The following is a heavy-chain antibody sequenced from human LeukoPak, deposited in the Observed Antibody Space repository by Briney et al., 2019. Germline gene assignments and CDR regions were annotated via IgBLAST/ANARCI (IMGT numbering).Heavy chain of an antibody. V-gene: IGHV3-11*04. CDR1: GFTFSDYY. Sequence: GGSLRLCCAASGFTFSDYYMSWIRQAPGKGLEWVSYISSSGSTIYYADSVKGRFTISRDNAKNSLYLQMNSLRAEDTAVYYCARDQDYYGSGSYLGYWGQGTLVTVSS. CDR3: ARDQDYYGSGSYLGY. CDR2: ISSSGSTI. D-gene: IGHD3-10*01. J-gene: IGHJ4*02.